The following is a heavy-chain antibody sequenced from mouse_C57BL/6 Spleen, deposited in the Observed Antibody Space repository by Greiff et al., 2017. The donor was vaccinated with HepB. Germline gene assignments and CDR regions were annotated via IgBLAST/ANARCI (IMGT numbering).Heavy chain of an antibody. V-gene: IGHV5-9-1*02. CDR3: TRDGITTVVDTDYYYAMDY. D-gene: IGHD1-1*01. Sequence: DVKLVESGEGLVKPGGSLKLSCAASGFTFSSYAMSWVRQTPEKRLEWVAYISSGGDYIYYADTVKGRFTISRDNARNTLYLQMSSLKSEETDMYYCTRDGITTVVDTDYYYAMDYWGQGTSVTVSS. CDR2: ISSGGDYI. CDR1: GFTFSSYA. J-gene: IGHJ4*01.